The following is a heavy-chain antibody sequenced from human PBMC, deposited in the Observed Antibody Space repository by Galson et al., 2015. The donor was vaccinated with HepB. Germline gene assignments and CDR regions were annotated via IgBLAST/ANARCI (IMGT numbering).Heavy chain of an antibody. CDR1: GFTVSSNY. Sequence: SLRLSCAASGFTVSSNYMSWVRQAPGKGLEWVSVIYGGGSTYYADSVKGRFSISRDNSKNTLSLQMSSLRAEDTAVYYCARGTPYNFDTSGYFPLYYLDYWGQGTLVTVPS. V-gene: IGHV3-66*02. CDR3: ARGTPYNFDTSGYFPLYYLDY. CDR2: IYGGGST. D-gene: IGHD3-22*01. J-gene: IGHJ4*02.